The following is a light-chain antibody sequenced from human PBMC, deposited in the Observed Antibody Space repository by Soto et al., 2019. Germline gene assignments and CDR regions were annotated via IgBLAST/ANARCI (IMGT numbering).Light chain of an antibody. V-gene: IGKV3-20*01. Sequence: EIVLTQSPGTLSLSPGERATLSCRASQTISNNYLAWYQQKPGQAPRLLIYGASSRATGIPDTFSGSGSGIAVTLTNNRVVPEVFSTYFCQPYASSPWTFSHGTQVEIK. CDR1: QTISNNY. J-gene: IGKJ1*01. CDR2: GAS. CDR3: QPYASSPWT.